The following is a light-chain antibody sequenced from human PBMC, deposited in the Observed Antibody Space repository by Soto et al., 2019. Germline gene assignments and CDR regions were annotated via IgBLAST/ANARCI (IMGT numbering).Light chain of an antibody. V-gene: IGKV3-20*01. Sequence: EIVLTQSPGTLSLSPGERATLSCRAIQRVSSSYLAWYLQKPGQAPRLLIYGASIRATGIPDRFSGSGSETDFTLTISRLEPEDFALYYCQQYGSSAPITFGQGTRLEI. CDR2: GAS. CDR3: QQYGSSAPIT. J-gene: IGKJ5*01. CDR1: QRVSSSY.